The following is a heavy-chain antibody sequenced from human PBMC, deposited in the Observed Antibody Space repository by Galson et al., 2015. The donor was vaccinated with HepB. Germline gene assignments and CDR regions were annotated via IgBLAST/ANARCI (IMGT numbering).Heavy chain of an antibody. Sequence: SLRLSCAASGFTFSSYSMNWVRQAPGKGLEWVSYISSSSSTIYYADSVKGRFTISRDNAKNSLYLQMNSLRAEDTAVYYCAREAGYSYDYYYYGMDVWGQGTTVTVSS. CDR3: AREAGYSYDYYYYGMDV. V-gene: IGHV3-48*04. CDR1: GFTFSSYS. J-gene: IGHJ6*02. CDR2: ISSSSSTI. D-gene: IGHD5-18*01.